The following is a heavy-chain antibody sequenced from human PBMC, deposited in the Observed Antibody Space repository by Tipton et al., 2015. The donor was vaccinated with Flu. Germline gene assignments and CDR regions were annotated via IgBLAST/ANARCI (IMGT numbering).Heavy chain of an antibody. V-gene: IGHV1-2*02. J-gene: IGHJ3*02. CDR2: INANDNGT. CDR1: GYSFNTYG. D-gene: IGHD5-24*01. Sequence: QLVQSGAEVKKPGASVKVSRKTSGYSFNTYGISWVRQAPGQGLEWMGWINANDNGTRYPQKFQGRVSMTRDTSISTVYMELSRLSSDDTAMYYCARDGAGYNGAFDMWGQGTMVTVSS. CDR3: ARDGAGYNGAFDM.